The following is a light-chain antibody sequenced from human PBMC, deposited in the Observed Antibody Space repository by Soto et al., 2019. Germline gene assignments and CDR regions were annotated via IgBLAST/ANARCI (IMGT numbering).Light chain of an antibody. J-gene: IGKJ1*01. CDR1: QSVSIY. CDR2: DAS. V-gene: IGKV3D-15*01. Sequence: EIVMTQSPATLSVSPAARATLSGRASQSVSIYLAWYQQKPGQAPRLLIYDASNRATGIPARFSGSGSGTEFTLTISSLQSEDFAVYYCQQYNNWPQTFGQGTKVDIK. CDR3: QQYNNWPQT.